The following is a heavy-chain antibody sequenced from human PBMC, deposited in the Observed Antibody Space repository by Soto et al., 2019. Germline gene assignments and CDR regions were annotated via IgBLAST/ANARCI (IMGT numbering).Heavy chain of an antibody. CDR1: GFTFSSHW. D-gene: IGHD3-16*02. CDR2: IKQDGSEK. V-gene: IGHV3-7*01. J-gene: IGHJ4*02. Sequence: EVQLVESGGGLVQPGGSLRLSCAASGFTFSSHWMSWVRQAPGKGLKWLASIKQDGSEKHYVDSVKGRFTISRDNAKNSLYLQMNSLRVEDTAVYYCARVYYDYIWGSYPLVYWGQGTLVTVSS. CDR3: ARVYYDYIWGSYPLVY.